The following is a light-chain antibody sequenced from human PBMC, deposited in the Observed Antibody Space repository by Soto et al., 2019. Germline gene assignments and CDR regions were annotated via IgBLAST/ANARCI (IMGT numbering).Light chain of an antibody. CDR3: MQSIELPLT. Sequence: VVMTQSPLSLSVAPGQPASISCKSSQSLVHSDGKTYLYWYLQKAGQPPQLLVHEVFNRFSGVPDWISGSGSGTEFTLRISRVEAEDVGVYYCMQSIELPLTFGGGTKVEIK. V-gene: IGKV2D-29*01. J-gene: IGKJ4*01. CDR1: QSLVHSDGKTY. CDR2: EVF.